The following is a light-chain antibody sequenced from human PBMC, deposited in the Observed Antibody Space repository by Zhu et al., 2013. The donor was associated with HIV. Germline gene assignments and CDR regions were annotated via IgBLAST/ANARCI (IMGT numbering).Light chain of an antibody. Sequence: QSALTQPASVSGSPGQSITISCTGTRSDVGTYNYVSWYQQHPGKAPKLMIYEVSNRPSGLSNRFSGSKSGNTASLTISGLQAEDEAHYYCSSYTITNTVVFGGGTKLTVL. CDR1: RSDVGTYNY. CDR3: SSYTITNTVV. CDR2: EVS. V-gene: IGLV2-14*01. J-gene: IGLJ3*02.